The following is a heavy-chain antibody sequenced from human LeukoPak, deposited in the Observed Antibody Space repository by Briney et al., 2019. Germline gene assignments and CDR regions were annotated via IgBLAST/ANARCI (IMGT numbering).Heavy chain of an antibody. V-gene: IGHV4-59*01. J-gene: IGHJ4*02. CDR1: GGSISSYY. CDR3: ARDKSRGRGDFDY. D-gene: IGHD5-24*01. Sequence: SETLSLTCTVSGGSISSYYWSWIRQPPGKGLEWIGYIYYSGSTNYNPSLKSRVTISVDTSKNQFSLKLSSVTAADTAVYYCARDKSRGRGDFDYWGQGTLVTVSS. CDR2: IYYSGST.